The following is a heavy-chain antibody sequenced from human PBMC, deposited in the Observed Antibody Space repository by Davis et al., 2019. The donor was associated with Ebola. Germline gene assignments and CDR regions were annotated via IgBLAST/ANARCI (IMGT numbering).Heavy chain of an antibody. CDR1: GFTFNDYH. Sequence: GESLKISCVVSGFTFNDYHMNWIRQAPGKGLEWVSHISTTGHTIYYADSVKGRFAISRDNAKNSLYLQMNSLRVDDTAVYYCARDPPNGLPVYYMDVWGIGTTVTVSS. CDR2: ISTTGHTI. CDR3: ARDPPNGLPVYYMDV. D-gene: IGHD4-11*01. J-gene: IGHJ6*03. V-gene: IGHV3-11*01.